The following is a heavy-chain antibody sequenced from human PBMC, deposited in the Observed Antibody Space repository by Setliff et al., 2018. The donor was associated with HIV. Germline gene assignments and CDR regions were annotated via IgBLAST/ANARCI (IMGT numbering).Heavy chain of an antibody. D-gene: IGHD3-3*02. V-gene: IGHV3-48*01. CDR2: ISSSTEAI. Sequence: PGGSLRLSCVASGFSFSSHSFNWVRQAPGKGLEWISYISSSTEAIYYADSVRGRFSMSRDNAQKSLHLQMNGLRADDTAVYYCASKSVTDHFYYVDVWGKGTTVTVSS. J-gene: IGHJ6*03. CDR1: GFSFSSHS. CDR3: ASKSVTDHFYYVDV.